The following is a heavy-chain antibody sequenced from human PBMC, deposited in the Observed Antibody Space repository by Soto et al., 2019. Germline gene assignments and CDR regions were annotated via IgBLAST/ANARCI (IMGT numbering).Heavy chain of an antibody. Sequence: QVQLVQSGAEVKKPGASVKVSCKASGYTFTSYGISWVRQAPGQGLEWMGWISAYNGNTNYAQKLQGRVTMTTDTPASTAYMELRSLRSDDTAVYYCARAGAADYDLWSGSYFQHWGQGTLVTVSS. V-gene: IGHV1-18*01. CDR1: GYTFTSYG. CDR2: ISAYNGNT. CDR3: ARAGAADYDLWSGSYFQH. D-gene: IGHD3-3*01. J-gene: IGHJ1*01.